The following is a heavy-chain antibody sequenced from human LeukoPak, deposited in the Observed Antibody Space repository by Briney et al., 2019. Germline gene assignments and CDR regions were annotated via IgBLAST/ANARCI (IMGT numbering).Heavy chain of an antibody. J-gene: IGHJ4*02. Sequence: GASVKVSCKVSGYTLTELSVHWVRQAPGKGLEWMGWINPNSGGTNYAQKFQGRVTMTRNTSISTAYMELSSLRSEDTAVYYCARGRVVGAKSTHYWGQGTLVTVSS. CDR2: INPNSGGT. CDR3: ARGRVVGAKSTHY. CDR1: GYTLTELS. V-gene: IGHV1-2*02. D-gene: IGHD1-26*01.